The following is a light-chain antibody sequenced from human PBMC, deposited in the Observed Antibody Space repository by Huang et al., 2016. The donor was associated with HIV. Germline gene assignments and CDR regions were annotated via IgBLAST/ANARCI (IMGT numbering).Light chain of an antibody. V-gene: IGKV1-NL1*01. CDR2: DTS. CDR3: QQYYSTPT. J-gene: IGKJ1*01. CDR1: QGISNS. Sequence: DIQMTQSPSSLSASVGDRVTITCRASQGISNSLAWYQQKPGKAPKLLLRDTSRLQGGVPSRFGGSGSGTDYTLTISSLQPEDFASYYCQQYYSTPTFGQGTKVEIK.